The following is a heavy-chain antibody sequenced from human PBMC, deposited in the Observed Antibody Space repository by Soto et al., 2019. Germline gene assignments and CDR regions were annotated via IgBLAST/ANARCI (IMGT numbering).Heavy chain of an antibody. CDR1: GGSISSGDYY. D-gene: IGHD3-3*01. J-gene: IGHJ4*02. CDR2: IYYSGST. CDR3: ARDDGSGYHFFDY. Sequence: PSETLSLTXTVSGGSISSGDYYWSWIRQPPGKGLEWIGYIYYSGSTYYNPSLKSRVTISVDTSKNQFSLKLSSVTAADTAVYYCARDDGSGYHFFDYWGQGTLVTVSS. V-gene: IGHV4-30-4*01.